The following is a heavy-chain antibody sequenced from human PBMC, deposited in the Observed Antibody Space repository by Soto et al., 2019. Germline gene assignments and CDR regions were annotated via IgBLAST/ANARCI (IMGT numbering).Heavy chain of an antibody. D-gene: IGHD3-9*01. CDR2: IWHDGSNE. CDR3: AGINYDIFTGYFSDY. V-gene: IGHV3-33*01. J-gene: IGHJ4*02. CDR1: GFTFSDYG. Sequence: QVQLVESGGGVVQPGRSLRLSCAASGFTFSDYGMHWVRQAPGKGLEWVALIWHDGSNEYYADSVKGRFTISRDNSKNTLSLQMKSLRDEDTAVYYCAGINYDIFTGYFSDYWGQGTLVNVSS.